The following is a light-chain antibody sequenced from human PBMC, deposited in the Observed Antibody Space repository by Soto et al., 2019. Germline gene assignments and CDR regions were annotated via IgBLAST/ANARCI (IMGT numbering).Light chain of an antibody. CDR1: QGLVYGDGNTY. CDR3: MQATHWPYT. CDR2: KVS. Sequence: DAGMTQSPLSLPVTPGQPASISCRSSQGLVYGDGNTYLNWYHQRPGQSPRRLIYKVSHRDSGVPDRFSGSGSGTDFPLRISRVEAEDVGIYYCMQATHWPYTFGQGTNLEIK. J-gene: IGKJ2*01. V-gene: IGKV2-30*01.